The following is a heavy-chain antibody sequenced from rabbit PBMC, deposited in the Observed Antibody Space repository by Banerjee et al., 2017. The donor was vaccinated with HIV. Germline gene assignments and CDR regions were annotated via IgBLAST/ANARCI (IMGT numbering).Heavy chain of an antibody. V-gene: IGHV1S47*01. CDR1: GFDFSSNA. CDR3: ARDGDL. Sequence: QEQLEESGGGLFQPGGSLTLTCKASGFDFSSNAMCWVRQAPGEGLEWIGCIDTGSGSTVYATWVNGRFTISKTSSTTVTLQMTTVTAADTATYFCARDGDLWGPGTLVTVS. CDR2: IDTGSGST. D-gene: IGHD3-1*01. J-gene: IGHJ4*01.